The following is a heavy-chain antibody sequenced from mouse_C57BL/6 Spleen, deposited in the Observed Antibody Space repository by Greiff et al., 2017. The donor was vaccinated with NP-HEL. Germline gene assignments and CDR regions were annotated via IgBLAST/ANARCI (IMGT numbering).Heavy chain of an antibody. CDR1: GYTFTSYW. Sequence: VQLQQPGAELVKPGASVKLSCKASGYTFTSYWMQWVKQRPGQGLEWIGEIDPSDSYTNYNQKFKGKATLTVDTSSSTAYMQLSSLTSEDSAVYYCARYGTIYYFDYWGQGTTLTVSS. J-gene: IGHJ2*01. D-gene: IGHD2-1*01. CDR2: IDPSDSYT. V-gene: IGHV1-50*01. CDR3: ARYGTIYYFDY.